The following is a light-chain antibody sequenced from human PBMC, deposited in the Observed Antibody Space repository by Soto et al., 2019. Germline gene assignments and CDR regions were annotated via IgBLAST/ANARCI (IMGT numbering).Light chain of an antibody. CDR2: GAS. CDR1: QSISSN. J-gene: IGKJ4*01. CDR3: QHDNNLPLA. Sequence: EIVMTQSPGTLSLSPGERATLSCRASQSISSNLAWYQQKPGQSPRLLLFGASTRAPGIPARFSGSGSGTEFTLAISGLQSEDFAVYYCQHDNNLPLAFGGGTEVEIK. V-gene: IGKV3-15*01.